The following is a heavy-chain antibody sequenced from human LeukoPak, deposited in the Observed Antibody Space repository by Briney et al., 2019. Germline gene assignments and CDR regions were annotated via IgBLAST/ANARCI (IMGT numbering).Heavy chain of an antibody. Sequence: ASVKVSCEPSGGTFSSSAISSVRQAPGPGLEWMGRIISIFGITNSVQKFQGRVTITADKSTRTAYMELSNMRSEDTAVYYCARNHYPKHYDFWSGKRGLRYYYYGMDVWGQGTTVTVSS. CDR2: IISIFGIT. V-gene: IGHV1-69*04. D-gene: IGHD3-3*01. CDR3: ARNHYPKHYDFWSGKRGLRYYYYGMDV. CDR1: GGTFSSSA. J-gene: IGHJ6*02.